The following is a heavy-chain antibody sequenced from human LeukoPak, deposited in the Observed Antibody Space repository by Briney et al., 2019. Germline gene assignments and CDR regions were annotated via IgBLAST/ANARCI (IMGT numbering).Heavy chain of an antibody. CDR2: IIPIFGTA. Sequence: GSSVKVSCKASGGTFSSYAISWVRQAPGQGLGWMGGIIPIFGTANYAQKFQGRVTITTDESTSTAYMELSSLRSEDTAVYYCARLVVVVPAAIAGWFDPWGQGTLVTVSS. CDR1: GGTFSSYA. D-gene: IGHD2-2*01. CDR3: ARLVVVVPAAIAGWFDP. J-gene: IGHJ5*02. V-gene: IGHV1-69*05.